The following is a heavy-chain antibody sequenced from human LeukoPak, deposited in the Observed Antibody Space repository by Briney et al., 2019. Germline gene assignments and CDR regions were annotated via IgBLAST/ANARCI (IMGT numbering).Heavy chain of an antibody. Sequence: PGGSLRLSCAASGFTFTSYATTSVRQAPGKGLEWVSTITGQSETIWYADSVKGRFTISRDKSKNTVYLQMNSLRAEDTATYYCAKSKGSGTYCFDYWGQGSLVTVSS. CDR3: AKSKGSGTYCFDY. CDR1: GFTFTSYA. J-gene: IGHJ4*02. D-gene: IGHD3-10*01. V-gene: IGHV3-23*01. CDR2: ITGQSETI.